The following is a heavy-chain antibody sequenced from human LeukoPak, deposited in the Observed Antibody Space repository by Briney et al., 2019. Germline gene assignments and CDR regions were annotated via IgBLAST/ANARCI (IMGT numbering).Heavy chain of an antibody. CDR3: ARHGTSTLYGMDV. Sequence: SETLSLTCTVSGDSISSYYWSWIRQPPGKGLEWIGFIYYSGSTNYNPSLKSRLTISVDTSKNQFSLRLSSVTAADTAVYYCARHGTSTLYGMDVWGQGTTVTVSS. D-gene: IGHD2-2*01. J-gene: IGHJ6*02. CDR1: GDSISSYY. CDR2: IYYSGST. V-gene: IGHV4-59*08.